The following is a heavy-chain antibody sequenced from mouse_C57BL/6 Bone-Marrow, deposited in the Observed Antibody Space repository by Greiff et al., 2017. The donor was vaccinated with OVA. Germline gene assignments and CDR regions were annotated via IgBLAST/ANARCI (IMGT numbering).Heavy chain of an antibody. D-gene: IGHD1-1*01. CDR3: ARNYCSSSYWFAY. CDR1: GFSLTSYA. V-gene: IGHV2-9-1*01. Sequence: VQRVESGPGLVAPSQSLSITCTVSGFSLTSYAIRWVRQPPGKGLEWLGVIWTGGGTNSNSALKSRLSISKDKSKSQVFLKMNSLQTDDTARYYGARNYCSSSYWFAYWGQGTLVTVSA. CDR2: IWTGGGT. J-gene: IGHJ3*01.